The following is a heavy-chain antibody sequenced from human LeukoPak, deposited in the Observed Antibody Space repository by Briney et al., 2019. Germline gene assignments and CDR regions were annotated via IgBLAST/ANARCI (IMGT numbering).Heavy chain of an antibody. J-gene: IGHJ3*02. V-gene: IGHV3-7*01. CDR1: GFTFSGYW. Sequence: SGGSLRLSCAASGFTFSGYWMSWVRQAPGKGLEWVANIKQDGTEKYYVDSVKGRFTISRDNSKNTLYLQMNSLRAEDTAVYYCARALRGKSRSPTRGAFDIWGQGTMVTVSS. CDR3: ARALRGKSRSPTRGAFDI. CDR2: IKQDGTEK. D-gene: IGHD2-15*01.